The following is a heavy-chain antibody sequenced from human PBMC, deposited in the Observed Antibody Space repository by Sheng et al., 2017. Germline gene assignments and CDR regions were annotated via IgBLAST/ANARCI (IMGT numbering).Heavy chain of an antibody. D-gene: IGHD3-10*01. CDR2: IYYSGST. V-gene: IGHV4-39*07. CDR3: ARGIYWFGGTSYYFDY. Sequence: QLQLQESGPGLVKPSETLSLTCTVSGGSISSSSYYWGWIRQPPGKGLEWIGSIYYSGSTYYNPSPKSRVTISVDTSKNQFSLKLSSVTAADTAVYYCARGIYWFGGTSYYFDYWGQGTLVTVSS. CDR1: GGSISSSSYY. J-gene: IGHJ4*02.